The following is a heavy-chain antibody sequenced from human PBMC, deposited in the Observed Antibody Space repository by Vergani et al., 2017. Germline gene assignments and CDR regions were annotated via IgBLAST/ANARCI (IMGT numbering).Heavy chain of an antibody. CDR2: ISYDGSNK. Sequence: QVQLVESGGGVVQPGRSLRLSCAASGFTFSSYGMHWVRQAPGKGLEWVAVISYDGSNKYYADSVKGRFTISRDNSKNTLYLQMNSLRAEGTAVYYCAKGAEYSSGWGRGGYYYGMDVWGQGTTVTVSS. D-gene: IGHD6-19*01. CDR1: GFTFSSYG. V-gene: IGHV3-30*18. J-gene: IGHJ6*02. CDR3: AKGAEYSSGWGRGGYYYGMDV.